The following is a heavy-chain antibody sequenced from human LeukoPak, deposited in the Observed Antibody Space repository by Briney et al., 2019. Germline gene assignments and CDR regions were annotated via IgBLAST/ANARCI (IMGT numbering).Heavy chain of an antibody. Sequence: EASVKVSCKASGYTFTSYYMHWVRQAPGQGLECMGIINPNGGSTTYAQKFQGRVTMTRETSTSTVYMELSSLRSEDTAVYYCAILRYNWNNLDPWGQGTLVTVSS. CDR3: AILRYNWNNLDP. D-gene: IGHD1-1*01. V-gene: IGHV1-46*01. CDR1: GYTFTSYY. CDR2: INPNGGST. J-gene: IGHJ5*02.